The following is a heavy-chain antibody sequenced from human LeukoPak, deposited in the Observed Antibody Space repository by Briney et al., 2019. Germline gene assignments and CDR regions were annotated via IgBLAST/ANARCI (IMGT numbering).Heavy chain of an antibody. CDR1: GFTFSNYW. CDR3: ARGLTVFGVVNDAFDI. V-gene: IGHV3-74*01. J-gene: IGHJ3*02. CDR2: IDSDGSSR. Sequence: AGGSLRLSCVASGFTFSNYWMNWVRQAPGKGLVWVSRIDSDGSSRSYTDAVKGRFTISRDNAKNTLDLQMNSLRGEDTAVYYCARGLTVFGVVNDAFDIWGQGTMVAVSS. D-gene: IGHD3-3*01.